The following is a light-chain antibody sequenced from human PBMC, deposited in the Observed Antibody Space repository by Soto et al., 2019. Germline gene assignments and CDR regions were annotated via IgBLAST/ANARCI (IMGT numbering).Light chain of an antibody. Sequence: DFVMTQAPDSLAVSLGERATINCKSSQSVLYNSNNKNHLGWFQQKPGHPPKLLIYGASTRESGVPDRFSGSGSGTDFTLTISSLQAEDVAVYYCQQYYDIPRTFGQGTKWIS. J-gene: IGKJ1*01. CDR3: QQYYDIPRT. CDR2: GAS. V-gene: IGKV4-1*01. CDR1: QSVLYNSNNKNH.